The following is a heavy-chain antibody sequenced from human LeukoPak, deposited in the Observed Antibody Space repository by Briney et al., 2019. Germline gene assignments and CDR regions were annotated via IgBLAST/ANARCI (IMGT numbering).Heavy chain of an antibody. CDR2: ISNSGSA. D-gene: IGHD3-16*01. Sequence: SSETLSLTCTVSGDSIGQDYWNWIRQPPGRGLEWIGHISNSGSANYNPSLKSRVTISVDRSKSQFSLRLNSMTAADTAFYYCATAPNPDYFDCWGQGTLATVSS. V-gene: IGHV4-59*01. CDR3: ATAPNPDYFDC. J-gene: IGHJ4*02. CDR1: GDSIGQDY.